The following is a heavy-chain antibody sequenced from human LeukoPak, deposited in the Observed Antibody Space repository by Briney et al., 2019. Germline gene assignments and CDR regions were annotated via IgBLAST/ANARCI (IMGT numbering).Heavy chain of an antibody. Sequence: GGSLRLSCAASGFNFSSYWMHWVRQAPGKGLVWVSRINSDGSRISYADSVKGRLTISRDNAKNTLYLQMNSLRAEDTAVYYCAGGGGDAFDIWGQGTMVTVSS. CDR3: AGGGGDAFDI. CDR1: GFNFSSYW. CDR2: INSDGSRI. J-gene: IGHJ3*02. V-gene: IGHV3-74*01. D-gene: IGHD3-16*01.